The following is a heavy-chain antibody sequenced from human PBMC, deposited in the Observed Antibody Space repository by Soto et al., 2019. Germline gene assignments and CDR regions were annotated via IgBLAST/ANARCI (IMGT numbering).Heavy chain of an antibody. CDR3: RMNGYPFDY. CDR2: IIPILDIA. V-gene: IGHV1-69*02. Sequence: QVQLVQSGAEVKKPGSSMKVSCKASGGTFSDFTVNWVRQAPGQGLEWMGRIIPILDIATAAQKFQGRLTITEDKSTSTADMELNSLRSEDTAMYYCRMNGYPFDYWGQGTLVTVSS. D-gene: IGHD5-12*01. J-gene: IGHJ4*02. CDR1: GGTFSDFT.